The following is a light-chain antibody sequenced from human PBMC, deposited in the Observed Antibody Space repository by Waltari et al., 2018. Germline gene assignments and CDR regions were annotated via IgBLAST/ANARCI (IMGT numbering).Light chain of an antibody. CDR1: QSISTW. CDR3: QHYNTYPVT. J-gene: IGKJ2*01. CDR2: KAS. V-gene: IGKV1-5*03. Sequence: DIQMTQSPSTVSASVGDRVTITCRASQSISTWLAWYQQKPGQAPKLLIDKASDLESGVPSRFSGSGSGTEFTLTISSLQPDDFATYYCQHYNTYPVTFGQGTKLDI.